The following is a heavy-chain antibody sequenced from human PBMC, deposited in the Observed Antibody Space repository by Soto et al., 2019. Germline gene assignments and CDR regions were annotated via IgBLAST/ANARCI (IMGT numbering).Heavy chain of an antibody. CDR1: GDSVSSYSAA. V-gene: IGHV6-1*01. D-gene: IGHD3-10*01. CDR3: LRDRYSSSGWFDP. Sequence: PSQTLSLTCAISGDSVSSYSAAWNWIRQSPSGGLEWLGRTYYRSRFFSDYAESVKSRIIINPDTSKNQFSLQLKSVTPEDTAVYYVLRDRYSSSGWFDPRGQGTPVTVSS. CDR2: TYYRSRFFS. J-gene: IGHJ5*02.